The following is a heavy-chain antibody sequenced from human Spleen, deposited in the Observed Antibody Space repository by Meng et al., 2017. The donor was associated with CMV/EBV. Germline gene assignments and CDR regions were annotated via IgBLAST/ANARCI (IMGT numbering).Heavy chain of an antibody. CDR3: ARVPPITGTKDDAFDI. CDR2: ISDDGSNR. Sequence: GGSLRLSCAASGFIFSDYGMHWVRQAPGKGLEWVAIISDDGSNRYYAASVKGRFTISRDSSENTLFLQMNSLRAEDTAVYYCARVPPITGTKDDAFDIWGQGTMVTVSS. CDR1: GFIFSDYG. J-gene: IGHJ3*02. V-gene: IGHV3-30*03. D-gene: IGHD1-7*01.